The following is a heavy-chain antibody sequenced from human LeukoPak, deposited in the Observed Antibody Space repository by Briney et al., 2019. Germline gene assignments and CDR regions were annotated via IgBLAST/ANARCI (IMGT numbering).Heavy chain of an antibody. J-gene: IGHJ4*02. CDR1: GGSISSYY. Sequence: ETLSLTCTVSGGSISSYYWSWVRQAPGKGLEWVGRIKSKTDGGTTDYAAPVKGRFTISRDDSKNTLYLQMNSLKTEDTAVYYCTTHPPYDFWSGFQGDYFDYWGQGTLVTVSS. CDR2: IKSKTDGGTT. CDR3: TTHPPYDFWSGFQGDYFDY. V-gene: IGHV3-15*01. D-gene: IGHD3-3*01.